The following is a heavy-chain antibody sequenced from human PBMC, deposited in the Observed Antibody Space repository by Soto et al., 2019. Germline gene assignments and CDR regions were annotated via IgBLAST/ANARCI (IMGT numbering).Heavy chain of an antibody. D-gene: IGHD2-15*01. J-gene: IGHJ4*02. CDR1: GFTFSSYG. Sequence: GGSLRLSCAASGFTFSSYGMHWVRQAPCKGLEWVAVISYDGSNKYYADSVKGRFTISRDNSKNTLYLQMNSLRAEDTAVYYCAKPRQITSLLLYYFDYWGQGTLVTVSS. CDR2: ISYDGSNK. V-gene: IGHV3-30*18. CDR3: AKPRQITSLLLYYFDY.